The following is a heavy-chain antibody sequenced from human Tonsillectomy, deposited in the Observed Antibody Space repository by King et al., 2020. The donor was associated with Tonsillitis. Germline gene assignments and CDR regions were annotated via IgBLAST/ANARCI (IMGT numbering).Heavy chain of an antibody. V-gene: IGHV3-30*02. J-gene: IGHJ4*02. D-gene: IGHD5-18*01. CDR1: GFSFSNYG. CDR3: AKGQLSSDY. Sequence: VQLVESGGGVVQPGGSLRLSCAASGFSFSNYGMHWVRQAPGKGLEWVAFIRYDRSNENYADSVKGRFTISRDNSKNTLYLQMKSLRPEDTAMYYCAKGQLSSDYWGQGTLVTVSS. CDR2: IRYDRSNE.